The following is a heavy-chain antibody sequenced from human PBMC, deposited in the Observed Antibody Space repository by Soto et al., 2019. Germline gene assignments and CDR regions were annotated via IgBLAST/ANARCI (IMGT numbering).Heavy chain of an antibody. CDR1: GGSISFYY. J-gene: IGHJ3*02. D-gene: IGHD3-9*01. V-gene: IGHV4-59*01. CDR3: ARASFYDILTGYYSFDAFDI. CDR2: IYYSGST. Sequence: SETLSLTCTVSGGSISFYYWSWIRQPPGKGLEWIGHIYYSGSTNYNPSLKSRVTISVDTSKNQFSLKLSSVTAADTAVNYCARASFYDILTGYYSFDAFDIWGQGTMVTVSS.